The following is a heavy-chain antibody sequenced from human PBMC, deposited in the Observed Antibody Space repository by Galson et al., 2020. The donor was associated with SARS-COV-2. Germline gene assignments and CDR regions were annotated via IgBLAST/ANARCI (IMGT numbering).Heavy chain of an antibody. V-gene: IGHV5-51*01. D-gene: IGHD1-26*01. J-gene: IGHJ4*02. CDR1: GYTFTDYW. CDR2: IYPGDSDT. CDR3: ARHKATYYSELDS. Sequence: GESLKISCKTSGYTFTDYWIAWVRQMPGQGLEWMGIIYPGDSDTRYGPSFQGQVTISADKSISTAYLQWSSLKASDTAMYYCARHKATYYSELDSWGQGTLVTVSS.